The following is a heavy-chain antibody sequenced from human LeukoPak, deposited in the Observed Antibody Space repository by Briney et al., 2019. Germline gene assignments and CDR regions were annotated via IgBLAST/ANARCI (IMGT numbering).Heavy chain of an antibody. CDR1: GYTFTSYY. CDR2: INPSGGTT. J-gene: IGHJ4*02. D-gene: IGHD5-18*01. Sequence: ASVKVSCEASGYTFTSYYIHWVRQAPGQGLEWMGIINPSGGTTVYAQNFQGRVIMTRDTSTSTVHMDLSSLRSEDAAVYYCARIEGRTAMVTDWGQGTLVIVSS. V-gene: IGHV1-46*01. CDR3: ARIEGRTAMVTD.